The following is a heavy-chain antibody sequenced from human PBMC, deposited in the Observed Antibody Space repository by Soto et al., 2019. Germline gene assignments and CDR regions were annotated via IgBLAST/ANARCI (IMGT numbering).Heavy chain of an antibody. D-gene: IGHD2-15*01. J-gene: IGHJ3*02. V-gene: IGHV5-51*01. CDR2: IYPGDSDT. Sequence: GESLTSSGTSSGCSFTRYWIGWVRQMPGKGLEWMGIIYPGDSDTRYSPSFQGQVTISADKSISTAYLQWSSLKASDTAMYYCARPGGFHCSGGSCYSIPDAFDIWGQGTMVTVSS. CDR3: ARPGGFHCSGGSCYSIPDAFDI. CDR1: GCSFTRYW.